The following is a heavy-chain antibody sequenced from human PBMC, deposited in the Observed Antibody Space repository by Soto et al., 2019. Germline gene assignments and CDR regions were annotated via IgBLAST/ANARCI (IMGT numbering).Heavy chain of an antibody. CDR1: GGSISSYY. CDR3: ARLSCSGGSCYSVWYYYYMDV. Sequence: SETLSLTCTVSGGSISSYYWSWIRQPPGKGLEWIGYIYYSGSTNYNPSLKSRVTISVDTSKNQFSLKLSSVTAADTAVYYCARLSCSGGSCYSVWYYYYMDVWGKGTTVTVSS. D-gene: IGHD2-15*01. V-gene: IGHV4-59*08. J-gene: IGHJ6*03. CDR2: IYYSGST.